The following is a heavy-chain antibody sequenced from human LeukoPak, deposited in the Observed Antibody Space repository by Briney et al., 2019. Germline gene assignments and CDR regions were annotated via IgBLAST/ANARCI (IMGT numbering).Heavy chain of an antibody. CDR1: GGSISSGGYY. D-gene: IGHD3-22*01. CDR2: IYYSGNT. V-gene: IGHV4-31*03. CDR3: ARGRSMIVVVPLNDY. Sequence: SETLSPTCTVSGGSISSGGYYWSWIRQHPGKGLEWIGYIYYSGNTYYNPSLKSRVTISGDTSKNQFSLKLSSVTAADTAVYYCARGRSMIVVVPLNDYWGQGTLVNVSS. J-gene: IGHJ4*02.